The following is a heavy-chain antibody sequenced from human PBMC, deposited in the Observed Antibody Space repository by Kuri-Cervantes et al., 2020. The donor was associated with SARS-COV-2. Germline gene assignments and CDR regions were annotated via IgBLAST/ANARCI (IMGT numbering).Heavy chain of an antibody. Sequence: SVKVSCKASGGTFSSYAISWVRQAPGQGLEWMGRIVPILGLPNYAQKFQGRVIITADHSTSTVYMELSSLSSEDTAMYYCAREGGGDTVYWLDPWGQGTLVTVSS. CDR3: AREGGGDTVYWLDP. CDR2: IVPILGLP. J-gene: IGHJ5*02. V-gene: IGHV1-69*04. CDR1: GGTFSSYA. D-gene: IGHD3-16*01.